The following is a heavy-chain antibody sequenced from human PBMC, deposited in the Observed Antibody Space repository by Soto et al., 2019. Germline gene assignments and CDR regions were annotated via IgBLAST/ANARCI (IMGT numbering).Heavy chain of an antibody. CDR1: GASITTYY. Sequence: SETLSLTCTVSGASITTYYWSWIRQPPGKGLEWIGHIYNSGSTNYNPSLKSRVTISVDTSKNQFSLKLSSVTTADTAVYYCARDRDFRFDYWGQGTQVNRLL. CDR2: IYNSGST. CDR3: ARDRDFRFDY. J-gene: IGHJ4*02. V-gene: IGHV4-59*01.